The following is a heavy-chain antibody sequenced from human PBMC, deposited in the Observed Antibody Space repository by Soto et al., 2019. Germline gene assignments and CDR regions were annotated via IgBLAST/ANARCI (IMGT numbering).Heavy chain of an antibody. D-gene: IGHD3-22*01. J-gene: IGHJ5*02. Sequence: PSETLSLTCTVSGGSISSGDYYWSWIRQPPGKGLEWIGYIYYSGSTYYNPSLKSRVTISVDTSKNQFSLKLSSVTAADTAVYYCARDHLHSSGFNRFDPWGQGTLVTVSS. CDR2: IYYSGST. V-gene: IGHV4-30-4*01. CDR1: GGSISSGDYY. CDR3: ARDHLHSSGFNRFDP.